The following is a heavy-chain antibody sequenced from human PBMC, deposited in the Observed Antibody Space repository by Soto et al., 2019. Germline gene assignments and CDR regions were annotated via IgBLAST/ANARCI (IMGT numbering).Heavy chain of an antibody. J-gene: IGHJ4*02. D-gene: IGHD3-3*01. CDR1: GFTFSSYA. CDR2: ISGSGGST. V-gene: IGHV3-23*01. Sequence: GGSLRLSCAASGFTFSSYAMSWVRQAPGKGLEWVSAISGSGGSTYYADSVKGRFTISRDNSKNTLYLQMNSLRAEDTAVYYCAKDYDFWSGYYTGYYFDYWGQGTLVTVSS. CDR3: AKDYDFWSGYYTGYYFDY.